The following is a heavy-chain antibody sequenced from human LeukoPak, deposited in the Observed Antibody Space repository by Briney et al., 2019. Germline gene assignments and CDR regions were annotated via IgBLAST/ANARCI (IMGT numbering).Heavy chain of an antibody. J-gene: IGHJ4*02. CDR3: AREVVWSGYFSD. CDR2: MHNSGST. V-gene: IGHV4-59*12. Sequence: SETLSLTCTVSGGSISSYYWSWIRQPPGKGLEWIGYMHNSGSTNYNPTLKSRVTILGDTSKNQFSLKLTSVTAADTAVYYCAREVVWSGYFSDWGQGTLVTVSS. D-gene: IGHD3-3*01. CDR1: GGSISSYY.